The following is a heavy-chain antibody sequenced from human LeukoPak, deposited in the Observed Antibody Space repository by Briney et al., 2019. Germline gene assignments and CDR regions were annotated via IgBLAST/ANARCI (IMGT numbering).Heavy chain of an antibody. D-gene: IGHD3-10*01. CDR3: ATGRDYFGSGNNDAFDI. CDR2: INPNNGGT. J-gene: IGHJ3*02. CDR1: GYTFTGYY. V-gene: IGHV1-2*04. Sequence: VASVKVSCKASGYTFTGYYMHWVRQAPGQGLEWLGWINPNNGGTNYAQKFQGWVTMTRDTSITTAYMELSRLRSDDTAVYYCATGRDYFGSGNNDAFDIWGQGTMVTVSS.